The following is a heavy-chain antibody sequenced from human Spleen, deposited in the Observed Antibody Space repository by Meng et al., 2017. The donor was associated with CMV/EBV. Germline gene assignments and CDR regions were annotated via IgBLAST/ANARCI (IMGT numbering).Heavy chain of an antibody. D-gene: IGHD1-26*01. V-gene: IGHV1-2*02. CDR3: ARAAQYSWSYNDAFDI. Sequence: ASVKVSCKASGYTFTDYYIHWVRQAPGQGLEWMGRINPNRGDTNYAQKFQGRVTMTRDTSISTAYMELSRLRSDDTAVYYCARAAQYSWSYNDAFDIWGQGTMVTVSS. CDR1: GYTFTDYY. CDR2: INPNRGDT. J-gene: IGHJ3*02.